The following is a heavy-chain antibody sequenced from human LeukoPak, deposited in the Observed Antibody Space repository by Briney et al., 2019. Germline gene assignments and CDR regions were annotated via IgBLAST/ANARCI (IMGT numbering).Heavy chain of an antibody. V-gene: IGHV3-74*01. CDR3: ARGVSGTGLDI. J-gene: IGHJ3*02. Sequence: GGSLRLSCAVSGFIFSSNWMHWVRQAPEKGLVWVSRINTDGSTTDYADSVQGRFTISRDNAKNTVYLQMNSLRADDTAVYYCARGVSGTGLDIWGLGTKVTVS. D-gene: IGHD5/OR15-5a*01. CDR1: GFIFSSNW. CDR2: INTDGSTT.